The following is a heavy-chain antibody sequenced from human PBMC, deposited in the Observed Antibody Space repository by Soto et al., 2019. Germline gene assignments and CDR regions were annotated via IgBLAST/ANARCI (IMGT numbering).Heavy chain of an antibody. CDR3: AKDTRYGDYRYYYFYGMDV. Sequence: QVQLVESGGGVVQPGRSLRLSCAVSGFTFSSYGMHWVRQAPGKGLEWVAVISYDGSNKYYADSVKGRFTISRDNSKNTLYVQINSLRAEDTAVYYCAKDTRYGDYRYYYFYGMDVWGQGTTVTVSS. V-gene: IGHV3-30*18. CDR1: GFTFSSYG. CDR2: ISYDGSNK. D-gene: IGHD4-17*01. J-gene: IGHJ6*02.